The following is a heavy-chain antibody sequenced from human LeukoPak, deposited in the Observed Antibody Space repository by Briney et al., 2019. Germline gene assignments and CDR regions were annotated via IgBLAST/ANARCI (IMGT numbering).Heavy chain of an antibody. CDR3: ATNYTAVSAFDS. Sequence: SETLSLTCAVYGGSFSRYYWSWIRQSPGKGLEWIAEINHRGDTNYNPSLKSRVTMSVDTSKNQFSLNLYSVTAADTAIYYCATNYTAVSAFDSWGQGTLVTVSS. V-gene: IGHV4-34*01. CDR1: GGSFSRYY. J-gene: IGHJ4*02. D-gene: IGHD6-19*01. CDR2: INHRGDT.